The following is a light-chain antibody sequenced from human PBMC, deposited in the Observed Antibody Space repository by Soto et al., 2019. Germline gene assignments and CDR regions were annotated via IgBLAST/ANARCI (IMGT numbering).Light chain of an antibody. CDR2: AAS. Sequence: DIQMTQSPSALSASLGDRVTITCGASQGISNHLGWFQHKPGKAPKRLIYAASSLQCGVPSRFSGSGSGTEFTLTITGLQPEDFADYYCQQHNTYPYTFGQGTKLEIK. V-gene: IGKV1-17*01. J-gene: IGKJ2*01. CDR1: QGISNH. CDR3: QQHNTYPYT.